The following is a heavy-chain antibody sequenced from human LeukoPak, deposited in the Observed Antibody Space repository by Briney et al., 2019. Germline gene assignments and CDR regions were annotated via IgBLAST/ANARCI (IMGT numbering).Heavy chain of an antibody. CDR1: RGSIINYY. V-gene: IGHV4-4*07. D-gene: IGHD1-14*01. Sequence: SETLSLTCAVSRGSIINYYWTWVRQSAGMGLEWIGRISDSGTTDYNPSLRSRVVMSVDTSKNQFSLTLMSVTAADTAVYYCAGRTGHNLLDHWGQGIQVTVSS. J-gene: IGHJ4*02. CDR3: AGRTGHNLLDH. CDR2: ISDSGTT.